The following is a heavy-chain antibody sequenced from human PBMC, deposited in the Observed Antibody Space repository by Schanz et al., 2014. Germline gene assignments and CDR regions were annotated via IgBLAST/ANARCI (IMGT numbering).Heavy chain of an antibody. D-gene: IGHD1-26*01. J-gene: IGHJ4*02. V-gene: IGHV3-23*04. CDR2: INTADTT. CDR3: VKVCSGSGCSFLDY. CDR1: GFTLSSYA. Sequence: EVQVVESGGGLVQPGGSLRLSCAASGFTLSSYALSWVRQSPGKGLEWVSAINTADTTYYADSVKGRFTISRDNSRDTVYLQMNSLRGEDTAVYYCVKVCSGSGCSFLDYWGQGTLVTVSS.